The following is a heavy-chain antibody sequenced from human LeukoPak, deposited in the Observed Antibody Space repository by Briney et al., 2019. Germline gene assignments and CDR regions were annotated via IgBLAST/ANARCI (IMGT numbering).Heavy chain of an antibody. J-gene: IGHJ3*02. D-gene: IGHD6-19*01. V-gene: IGHV1-18*01. CDR1: GYTFTSYA. Sequence: ASVKVSCKASGYTFTSYAMHWVRQAPGQRLEWMGWISAYNGNTNYAQKLQGRVTMTTDTSTSTAYMELRSLRSDDTAVYYCARARGWYFAFDIWGQGTMVTVSS. CDR3: ARARGWYFAFDI. CDR2: ISAYNGNT.